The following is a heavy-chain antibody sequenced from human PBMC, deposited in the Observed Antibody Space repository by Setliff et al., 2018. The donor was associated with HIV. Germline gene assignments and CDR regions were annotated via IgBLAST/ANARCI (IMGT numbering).Heavy chain of an antibody. D-gene: IGHD2-15*01. CDR3: ARDSVVKPGGMDV. CDR1: NYSISSAYY. J-gene: IGHJ6*02. CDR2: IYHSGST. V-gene: IGHV4-38-2*02. Sequence: PSETLSLTCAVSNYSISSAYYWGWIRHPPGKGLEWIGSIYHSGSTYYNPSLKSRVTISVDTSKYQFSLKLSSVTAADTAVYYCARDSVVKPGGMDVWGQGTTVTVSS.